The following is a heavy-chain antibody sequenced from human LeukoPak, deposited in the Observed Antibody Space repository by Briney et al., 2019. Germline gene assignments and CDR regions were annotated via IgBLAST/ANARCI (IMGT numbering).Heavy chain of an antibody. D-gene: IGHD2-2*01. Sequence: SETLTLTCTVSDGSISSSSYYWGWIRQPPGKGLEWIGSIFYSGNTHYSPSLKSRVTISLDTSKTQFSLRLSSVTAADTAVYYCARLSVIPPNDAFDLWGQGTMVTVSS. V-gene: IGHV4-39*07. CDR3: ARLSVIPPNDAFDL. CDR2: IFYSGNT. J-gene: IGHJ3*01. CDR1: DGSISSSSYY.